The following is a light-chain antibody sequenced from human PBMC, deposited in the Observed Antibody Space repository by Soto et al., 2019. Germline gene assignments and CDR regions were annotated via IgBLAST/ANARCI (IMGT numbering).Light chain of an antibody. CDR1: QSVNSN. J-gene: IGKJ5*01. CDR2: GAS. Sequence: IVRTKRPVTLSVSPGERATLSGRASQSVNSNLAWYQQKPGQAPRLLIYGASTRATGIPDRFSGSGSGTEFTLTSNSMQSEEFAVYYCQQYNRWRTFGQGTRLEIK. CDR3: QQYNRWRT. V-gene: IGKV3-15*01.